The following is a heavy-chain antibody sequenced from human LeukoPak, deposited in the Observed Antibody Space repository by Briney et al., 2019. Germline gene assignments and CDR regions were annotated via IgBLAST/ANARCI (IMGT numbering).Heavy chain of an antibody. J-gene: IGHJ4*02. D-gene: IGHD3-3*01. CDR3: ARDVNYDSWSGHLDY. V-gene: IGHV1-2*02. Sequence: ASVKVSCKASGYTFTGYYMHWVRQAPGQGLEWMGWINPNSGGTNYAQKFQGRVTMTRDTSISTAYMELSRLRSDDTAVYYCARDVNYDSWSGHLDYWGQGTLVTVSS. CDR1: GYTFTGYY. CDR2: INPNSGGT.